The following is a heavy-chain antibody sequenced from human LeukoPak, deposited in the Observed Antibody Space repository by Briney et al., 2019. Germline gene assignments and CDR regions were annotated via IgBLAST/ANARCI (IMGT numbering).Heavy chain of an antibody. J-gene: IGHJ6*03. CDR3: ARDGAAAPPYYYYLDV. CDR2: ITGSGDAS. D-gene: IGHD3-16*01. Sequence: PGGSLRLSCAASGFTFSSYAMSWVRQAPGMGLEWVSTITGSGDASWHAESVKGRFAISRDNSKNTLYLQMNSLSAEDTAVYYCARDGAAAPPYYYYLDVWGKGTTVSVSS. V-gene: IGHV3-23*01. CDR1: GFTFSSYA.